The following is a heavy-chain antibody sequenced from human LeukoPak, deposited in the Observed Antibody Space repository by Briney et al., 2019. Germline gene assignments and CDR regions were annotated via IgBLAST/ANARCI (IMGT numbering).Heavy chain of an antibody. J-gene: IGHJ4*02. CDR1: GGSFSGYY. CDR2: INHSGST. V-gene: IGHV4-34*01. D-gene: IGHD6-19*01. CDR3: ARGRPSGRVRGWPSHY. Sequence: SETLSHTCAVYGGSFSGYYWSWIRQPPGKGLEWIGEINHSGSTNYNPSLKSRVTISVDTSKNQFSLKLSSVTAADTAVYYCARGRPSGRVRGWPSHYWGQGTLVTVSS.